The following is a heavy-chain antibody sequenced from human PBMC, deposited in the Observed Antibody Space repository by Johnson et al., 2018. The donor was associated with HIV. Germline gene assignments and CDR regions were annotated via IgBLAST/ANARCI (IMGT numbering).Heavy chain of an antibody. V-gene: IGHV3-9*01. D-gene: IGHD6-13*01. CDR1: GFTFSSYG. J-gene: IGHJ3*02. CDR2: ISWNSGSI. CDR3: AKDRGLLAARLGAFDI. Sequence: VQLVESGGGVVQPGRSLRLSCAASGFTFSSYGMHWVRQAPGKGLEWVSGISWNSGSIGYADSVKGRFTISRDNAKNSLYLQMNSLRAEDTALYYCAKDRGLLAARLGAFDIWGQGTMVTVSS.